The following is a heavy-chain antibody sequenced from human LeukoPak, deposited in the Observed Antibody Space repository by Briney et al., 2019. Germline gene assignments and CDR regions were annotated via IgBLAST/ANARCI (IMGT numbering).Heavy chain of an antibody. Sequence: SVKVSCKASGGTFSSYAISWVRQVPGQGLEWMGGIIPIFGTANYAQKFQGRVTITADESTSTAYMELSSLRSEDTAVYYCASRCGGDCYDNWFDPWGQGTLVTVSS. CDR3: ASRCGGDCYDNWFDP. J-gene: IGHJ5*02. CDR1: GGTFSSYA. V-gene: IGHV1-69*13. D-gene: IGHD2-21*02. CDR2: IIPIFGTA.